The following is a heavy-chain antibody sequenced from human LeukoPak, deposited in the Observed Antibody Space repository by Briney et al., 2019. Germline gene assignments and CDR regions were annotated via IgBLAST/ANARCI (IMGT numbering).Heavy chain of an antibody. CDR3: ARSIAVAGKVNYFDY. D-gene: IGHD6-19*01. Sequence: SETLSLTCTVSGGSISSYYWSWIRQPAGKGLECIGRIYTSGSTNYNPSLKSRVTMSVDTSKNQFSLKLSSVTAADTAVYYCARSIAVAGKVNYFDYWGQGTLVTVS. CDR2: IYTSGST. J-gene: IGHJ4*02. V-gene: IGHV4-4*07. CDR1: GGSISSYY.